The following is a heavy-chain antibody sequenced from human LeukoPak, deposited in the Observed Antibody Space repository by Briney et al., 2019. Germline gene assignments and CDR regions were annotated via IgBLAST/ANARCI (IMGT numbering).Heavy chain of an antibody. CDR1: GFTFSSYS. Sequence: PGGSLRLSCAASGFTFSSYSMNWVRQAPGKGLEWVSSISSSSSYIYYADSVKGRFTISRDNAKNSLYLQMNSLRAEDTAVYYCARGPPGPREPFDYWGQGTLVTVSS. D-gene: IGHD1-14*01. J-gene: IGHJ4*02. V-gene: IGHV3-21*01. CDR2: ISSSSSYI. CDR3: ARGPPGPREPFDY.